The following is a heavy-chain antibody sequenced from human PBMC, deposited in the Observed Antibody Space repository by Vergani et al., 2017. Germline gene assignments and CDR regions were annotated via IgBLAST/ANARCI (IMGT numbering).Heavy chain of an antibody. D-gene: IGHD3-16*02. CDR1: GGTFSSYA. CDR2: IIPIFGTA. V-gene: IGHV1-69*01. J-gene: IGHJ6*02. CDR3: ARGYGLHLGELSLLAKTDYYYYGMDV. Sequence: QVQLVQSGAEVKKPGSSVKVSCKASGGTFSSYAISWVRQAPGQGLEWMGGIIPIFGTANYAQKFQGRVTITADESTSTAYMELSSLGSEDTAVYYCARGYGLHLGELSLLAKTDYYYYGMDVWGQGTTVTVSS.